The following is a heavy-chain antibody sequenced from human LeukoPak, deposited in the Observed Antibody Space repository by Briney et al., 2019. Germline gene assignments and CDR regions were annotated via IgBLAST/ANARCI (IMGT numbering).Heavy chain of an antibody. V-gene: IGHV3-48*02. D-gene: IGHD1-26*01. Sequence: GGSLRLSCAASGFTFRSFSMNWVRQAPGKGLEWVSYISSSGSTIYYADSVKGRFTISRDNAKNSLYLQMDSLRDEDTAVYYCARELHSGAYTFDYWGQGTLVTVSS. J-gene: IGHJ4*02. CDR3: ARELHSGAYTFDY. CDR1: GFTFRSFS. CDR2: ISSSGSTI.